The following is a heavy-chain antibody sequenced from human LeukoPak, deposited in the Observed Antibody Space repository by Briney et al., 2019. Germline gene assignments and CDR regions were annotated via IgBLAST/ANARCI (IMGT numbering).Heavy chain of an antibody. V-gene: IGHV4-30-4*08. CDR2: IYYSGNS. J-gene: IGHJ4*02. CDR1: GGSINSGDYY. D-gene: IGHD2/OR15-2a*01. CDR3: ARGNNPYYFDY. Sequence: SETLSLTCTVSGGSINSGDYYWSWSRQPPGKGLEWIEYIYYSGNSFYNPSLKSRVTISVDTSKNHVSLNLSSVTAADTAVYYCARGNNPYYFDYWGQGTLVTVSS.